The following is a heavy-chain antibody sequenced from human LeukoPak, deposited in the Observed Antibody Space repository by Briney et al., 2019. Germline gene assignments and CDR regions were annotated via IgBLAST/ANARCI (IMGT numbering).Heavy chain of an antibody. CDR1: GYTFTSYD. Sequence: ASVKVSCKASGYTFTSYDMHSVPQAPGQGLEWMGIINPSGGSTSYAQIFPGRVTMTRDTSTSTVYMGLSSLRSEDTAVYYCARGGSSWYRGSFQHWGQGTLVTVSS. J-gene: IGHJ1*01. V-gene: IGHV1-46*01. D-gene: IGHD6-13*01. CDR3: ARGGSSWYRGSFQH. CDR2: INPSGGST.